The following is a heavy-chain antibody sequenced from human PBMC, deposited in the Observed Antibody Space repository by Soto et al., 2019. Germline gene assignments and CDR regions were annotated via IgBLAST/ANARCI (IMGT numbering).Heavy chain of an antibody. CDR3: ARVMGDCYNIGAFDI. J-gene: IGHJ3*02. V-gene: IGHV1-69*12. CDR2: IIPIFGTA. CDR1: GGTFSSYA. D-gene: IGHD2-21*01. Sequence: QVQLVQSGAEVKKPGSSVKVSCKASGGTFSSYAISWVRQAPGQGREWMGVIIPIFGTANYAQKFQGRVTITADESTSTAYMELSSLRAEDTALYSCARVMGDCYNIGAFDIWGQGTMVTVSS.